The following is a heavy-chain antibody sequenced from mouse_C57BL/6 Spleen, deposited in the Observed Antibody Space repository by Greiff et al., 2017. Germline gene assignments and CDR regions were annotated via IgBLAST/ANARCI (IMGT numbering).Heavy chain of an antibody. Sequence: DVMLVESGGGLVQPGGSLSLSCAASGFTFTDYYMSWVRQPPGKALEWLGFIRNKANGYTTEYSASVKGRFTISRDNSQSILYLQMNALRAEDSATYYCARAYGSSYGGFAYWGQGTLVTVSA. J-gene: IGHJ3*01. CDR3: ARAYGSSYGGFAY. CDR2: IRNKANGYTT. D-gene: IGHD1-1*01. CDR1: GFTFTDYY. V-gene: IGHV7-3*01.